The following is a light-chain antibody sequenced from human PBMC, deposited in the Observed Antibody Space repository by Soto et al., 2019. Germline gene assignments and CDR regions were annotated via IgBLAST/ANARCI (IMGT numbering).Light chain of an antibody. CDR1: QNIDSY. J-gene: IGKJ1*01. CDR2: DAS. CDR3: QQTYSTPWT. V-gene: IGKV1-39*01. Sequence: DLQMTQSPSSLSASVGDRVTITCRASQNIDSYLNWYQQRPGKAPKLLIHDASSLQSGVPSRFSGSGSGTDFALTINSLQPEDFATIYCQQTYSTPWTFGQGTKVEIK.